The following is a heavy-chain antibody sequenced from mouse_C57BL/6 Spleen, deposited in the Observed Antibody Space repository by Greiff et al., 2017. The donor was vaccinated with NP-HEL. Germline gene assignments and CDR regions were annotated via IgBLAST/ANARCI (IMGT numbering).Heavy chain of an antibody. V-gene: IGHV1-52*01. Sequence: QVQLQQPGAELVRPGSSVKLSCKASGYTFTSYWMHWVKQRPIQGLEWTGNIDPSDSETHYNQKFKDKATLTVDKSSSTAYMQLSSLTSEDSAVYYCARYDYDEGAWFAYWGQGTLVTVSA. CDR3: ARYDYDEGAWFAY. CDR2: IDPSDSET. CDR1: GYTFTSYW. J-gene: IGHJ3*01. D-gene: IGHD2-4*01.